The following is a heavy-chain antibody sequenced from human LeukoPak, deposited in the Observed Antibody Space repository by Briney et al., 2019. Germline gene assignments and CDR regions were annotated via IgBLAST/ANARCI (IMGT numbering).Heavy chain of an antibody. Sequence: PGGSLRLSCSASGFTFSSYAMHWVRQAPGKGLEYVSAISSNGGSTYYADSVKGRFTISRDNSKNTLYLQMSSLRAEDTAVYYCVKALSFIHPSTDFDYWGQGTLVTVSS. D-gene: IGHD1-14*01. V-gene: IGHV3-64D*06. CDR2: ISSNGGST. CDR3: VKALSFIHPSTDFDY. J-gene: IGHJ4*02. CDR1: GFTFSSYA.